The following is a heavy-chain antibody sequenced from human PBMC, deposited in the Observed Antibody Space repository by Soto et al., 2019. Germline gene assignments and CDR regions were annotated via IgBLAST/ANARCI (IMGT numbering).Heavy chain of an antibody. CDR3: ARHVGRIAVAGKPLDY. CDR1: GGSISSSSYY. D-gene: IGHD6-19*01. CDR2: IYYSGST. V-gene: IGHV4-39*01. J-gene: IGHJ4*02. Sequence: PSETLSLTCTVSGGSISSSSYYWGWIRQPPGKGLEWIGSIYYSGSTYYNPSLKSRVTISVDTSKNQFSLKLSSVTAADTAVYYCARHVGRIAVAGKPLDYWGQGTLVTVSS.